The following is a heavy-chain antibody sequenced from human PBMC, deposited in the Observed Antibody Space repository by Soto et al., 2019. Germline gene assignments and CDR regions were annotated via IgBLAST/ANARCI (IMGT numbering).Heavy chain of an antibody. Sequence: GGSLRLSCAASGFTFSSYAMHWVRQAPGKGLEWVAVISYDGSNKYYADSVKGRFTISRDNSKNTLYLQMNSLRAEDTAVYYCARVSSGSHHDYWGQGTLVTVSS. CDR1: GFTFSSYA. CDR2: ISYDGSNK. CDR3: ARVSSGSHHDY. J-gene: IGHJ4*02. V-gene: IGHV3-30-3*01. D-gene: IGHD6-19*01.